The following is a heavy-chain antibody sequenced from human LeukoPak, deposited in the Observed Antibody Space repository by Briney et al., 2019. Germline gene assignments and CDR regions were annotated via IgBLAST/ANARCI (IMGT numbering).Heavy chain of an antibody. J-gene: IGHJ3*02. CDR1: GFTFDDYA. D-gene: IGHD3-16*02. V-gene: IGHV3-43*02. CDR3: AKAYYDYVWGSYRYFCAFDI. Sequence: RGSLRLSCAASGFTFDDYAMHWVRQAPGKGLEWVSLISGDGGRTHYADSVKGRFTISRDNSKNSLYLQMNSLRTEDTAFYYCAKAYYDYVWGSYRYFCAFDIWGQGTMVTVSS. CDR2: ISGDGGRT.